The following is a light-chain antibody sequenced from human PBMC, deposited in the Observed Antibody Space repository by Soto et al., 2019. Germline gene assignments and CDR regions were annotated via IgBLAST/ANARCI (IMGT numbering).Light chain of an antibody. CDR2: KAS. Sequence: DIQMTQSPSTLSTSLGDRVTITCRASQSISSWLSWYQQKPGKAPNLLIYKASSLESGVPSRFSGSGSETEFTLTISSLQPDDFASYYCQKYNDYPWTFGQGTKVEIK. J-gene: IGKJ1*01. CDR1: QSISSW. V-gene: IGKV1-5*03. CDR3: QKYNDYPWT.